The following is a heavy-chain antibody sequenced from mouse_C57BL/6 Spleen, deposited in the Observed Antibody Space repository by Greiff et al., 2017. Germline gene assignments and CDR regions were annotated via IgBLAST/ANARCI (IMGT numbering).Heavy chain of an antibody. V-gene: IGHV14-3*01. CDR3: PTFITTVVAPDY. Sequence: EVKLMESVAELVRPGASVKLSCTASGFNIQNTYMHWVKQRPEQGLEWIGRIDPANGNTKYAPKFQGKATISADTSATPAYLQLSSLTSKDTSIYYCPTFITTVVAPDYWGQGTTLTVSS. CDR2: IDPANGNT. J-gene: IGHJ2*01. D-gene: IGHD1-1*01. CDR1: GFNIQNTY.